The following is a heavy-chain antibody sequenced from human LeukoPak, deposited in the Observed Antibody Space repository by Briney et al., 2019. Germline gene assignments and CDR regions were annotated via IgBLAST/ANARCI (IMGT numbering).Heavy chain of an antibody. D-gene: IGHD3-22*01. CDR2: IYYSGST. CDR1: GGSISSSSYY. V-gene: IGHV4-39*07. CDR3: AGDHSSGYYIFDY. Sequence: SETLSLTCTVSGGSISSSSYYWGWIRQPPGKGLEWIGSIYYSGSTYYNPSLKSRVTISVDTSKNQFSLKLSSVTAADTAVYYCAGDHSSGYYIFDYWGQGTLVTVSS. J-gene: IGHJ4*02.